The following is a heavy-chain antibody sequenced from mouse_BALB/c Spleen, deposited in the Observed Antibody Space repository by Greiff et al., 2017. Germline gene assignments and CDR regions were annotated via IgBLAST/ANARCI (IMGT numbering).Heavy chain of an antibody. D-gene: IGHD2-4*01. CDR1: GFTFSSYG. CDR2: INSNGGST. V-gene: IGHV5-6-3*01. CDR3: ARGGSTMIPWFAY. J-gene: IGHJ3*01. Sequence: DVKLVESGGGLVQPGGSLKLSCAASGFTFSSYGMSWVRQTPDKRLELVATINSNGGSTYYPDSVKGRFTISRDNAKNTLYLQMSSLKSEDTAMYYCARGGSTMIPWFAYWGQGTLVTVSA.